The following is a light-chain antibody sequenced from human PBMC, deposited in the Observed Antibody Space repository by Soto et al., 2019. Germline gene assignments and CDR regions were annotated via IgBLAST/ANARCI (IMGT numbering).Light chain of an antibody. J-gene: IGKJ5*01. Sequence: DLQMTQSPSPLSASVGDRVTITCQASQDISNYLNWYQQKPGKAPNLLIYDASTLERGVPSRFSGTGSGTEFTLTISSLQPDEFATYYCQQYHRSSITFGQGTRLDIK. CDR3: QQYHRSSIT. CDR2: DAS. CDR1: QDISNY. V-gene: IGKV1-33*01.